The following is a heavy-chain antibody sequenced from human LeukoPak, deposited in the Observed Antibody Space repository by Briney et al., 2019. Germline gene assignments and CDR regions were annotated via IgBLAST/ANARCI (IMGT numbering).Heavy chain of an antibody. CDR2: IYYSGST. D-gene: IGHD4-23*01. Sequence: SETLSLTCTVSGGSISSSSYYWGWIRQPPGKGLEWIGSIYYSGSTYYNPSLKSRVTISVDTSKNQFSLKLSSVTAADTAVYYYASLYGGGNYWGQGTLVTVSS. J-gene: IGHJ4*02. CDR3: ASLYGGGNY. CDR1: GGSISSSSYY. V-gene: IGHV4-39*07.